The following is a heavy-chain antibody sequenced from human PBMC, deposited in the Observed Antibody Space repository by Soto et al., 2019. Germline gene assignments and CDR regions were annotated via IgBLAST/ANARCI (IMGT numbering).Heavy chain of an antibody. Sequence: QLQLQESGPGLVKPSETLSVTCTVSGDSITSNSYFWAWIRQPPWKGLEWIGSIYYSGTTYYNPSLKSRVTISVDRSKNQFSLKLSPVTAADTAVYYCARHFSVDYFDYWGQGALVTVSS. J-gene: IGHJ4*02. CDR1: GDSITSNSYF. CDR3: ARHFSVDYFDY. V-gene: IGHV4-39*01. CDR2: IYYSGTT.